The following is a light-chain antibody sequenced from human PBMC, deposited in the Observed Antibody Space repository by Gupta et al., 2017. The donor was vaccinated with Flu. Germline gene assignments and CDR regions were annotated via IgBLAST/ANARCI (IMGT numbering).Light chain of an antibody. CDR3: QQANSFPLT. Sequence: DIQMTQSPSSVSASVGDRVTITCRASQCISSWLAWYQQKPGKAPKLLIYAASSLQSVVPPRFSGSGSGTDFTLTSSSLQPEDFATYYCQQANSFPLTFGGGTKVEIK. V-gene: IGKV1-12*01. J-gene: IGKJ4*01. CDR2: AAS. CDR1: QCISSW.